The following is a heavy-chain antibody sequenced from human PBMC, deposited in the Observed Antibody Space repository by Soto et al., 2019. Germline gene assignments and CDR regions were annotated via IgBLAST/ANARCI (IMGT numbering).Heavy chain of an antibody. CDR3: ARWLKNKGGIFGVVTANWFDP. V-gene: IGHV4-34*01. CDR2: INHSGST. J-gene: IGHJ5*02. CDR1: GGSFSGYY. D-gene: IGHD3-3*01. Sequence: SETLSLTCAVYGGSFSGYYWSWIRQPPGKGLEWIGEINHSGSTNYNPSLKSRVTISVDTSKNQFSLKLSSVTAADTAVYYCARWLKNKGGIFGVVTANWFDPWGQGTLVTVSS.